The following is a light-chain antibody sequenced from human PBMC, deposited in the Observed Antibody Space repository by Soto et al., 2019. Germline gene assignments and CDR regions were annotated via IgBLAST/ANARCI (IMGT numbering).Light chain of an antibody. V-gene: IGLV1-44*01. Sequence: QLVLTQPPSVSGTPGLRVNISCSGGISNIGKDTVNWYQQLPGTAPKLLMFNDDKRPSGVPDRFSGSSSGTSASLAISGLQSDDEAVYVCSTWDDSLNGWVCGGGTKVSVL. CDR3: STWDDSLNGWV. CDR1: ISNIGKDT. J-gene: IGLJ3*02. CDR2: NDD.